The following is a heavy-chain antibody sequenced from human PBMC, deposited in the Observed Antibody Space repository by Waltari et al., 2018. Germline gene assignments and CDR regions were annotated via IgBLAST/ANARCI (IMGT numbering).Heavy chain of an antibody. V-gene: IGHV3-74*01. CDR1: GVSESYFW. D-gene: IGHD1-1*01. CDR2: IDGDGTTT. J-gene: IGHJ4*02. Sequence: EIHLLESGGGLVQPVGSLRLSCPGSGVSESYFWMHWVRLTPGKGLLGVSRIDGDGTTTTYADSVKGRFTISRDNAKNTVYLDMSSLRVEDTAVYFCTRDWRHMAFDYWGQGTRVTVSS. CDR3: TRDWRHMAFDY.